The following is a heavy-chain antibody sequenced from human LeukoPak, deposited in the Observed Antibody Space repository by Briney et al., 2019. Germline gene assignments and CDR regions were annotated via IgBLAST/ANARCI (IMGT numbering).Heavy chain of an antibody. D-gene: IGHD3-10*01. V-gene: IGHV3-21*01. CDR2: ISSRSSYI. CDR3: ARGLGELDAPDY. Sequence: GGSLRLSCAASGFTFSSYSMNWVRQAPGKGLEWVSSISSRSSYIYYADSVKGRFTISRDNAKNSLYLQMNSLRAEDTAVYYCARGLGELDAPDYWGQGTLVTVSS. CDR1: GFTFSSYS. J-gene: IGHJ4*02.